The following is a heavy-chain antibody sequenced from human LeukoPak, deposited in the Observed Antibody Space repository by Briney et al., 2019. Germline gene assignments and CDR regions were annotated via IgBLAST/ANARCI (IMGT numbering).Heavy chain of an antibody. D-gene: IGHD1-26*01. J-gene: IGHJ4*02. Sequence: ASVKVSRKASGGTFSSYAISWVRQAPGQGLEWMGGIIPIFGTANYAQKFQGRVTITTDESTSTAYMELSSLRSEDTAVYYCASGLGELADYWGQGTLVTVSS. V-gene: IGHV1-69*05. CDR1: GGTFSSYA. CDR2: IIPIFGTA. CDR3: ASGLGELADY.